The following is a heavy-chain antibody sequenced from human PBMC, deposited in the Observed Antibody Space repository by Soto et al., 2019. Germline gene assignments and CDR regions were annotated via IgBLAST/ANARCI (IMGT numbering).Heavy chain of an antibody. J-gene: IGHJ6*02. CDR3: ARGSSITMVRGAYGMDV. Sequence: EVQLVESGGGLVQPGGSLRLSCAASGFTFSSYAMNWVRQAPGKGLEWVSYISSSGSTIYYADSVKGRFTISRDNAKNSLYLQMNSLRAEDTAVYYCARGSSITMVRGAYGMDVWGQGTTVTVSS. CDR2: ISSSGSTI. CDR1: GFTFSSYA. D-gene: IGHD3-10*01. V-gene: IGHV3-48*03.